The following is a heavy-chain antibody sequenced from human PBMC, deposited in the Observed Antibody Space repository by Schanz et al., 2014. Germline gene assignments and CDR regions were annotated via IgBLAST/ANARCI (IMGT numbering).Heavy chain of an antibody. V-gene: IGHV3-48*01. CDR1: EFSFSSFG. J-gene: IGHJ4*02. Sequence: EVQLVESGGGLVQPRGSLRLSCAASEFSFSSFGMNWVRQAPGKGLEWVSYISSSSSTIYYADSVKGRFTISRDNANNTVYLQMNTLRAEDTAVYYCAREDCSATSCYFRYWGQGTLXTVAS. CDR2: ISSSSSTI. D-gene: IGHD2-21*01. CDR3: AREDCSATSCYFRY.